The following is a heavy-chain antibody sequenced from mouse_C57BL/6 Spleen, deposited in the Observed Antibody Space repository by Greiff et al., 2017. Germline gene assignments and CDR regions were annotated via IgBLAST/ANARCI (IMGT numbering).Heavy chain of an antibody. CDR2: IYPGDGDT. CDR1: GYAFSSYW. J-gene: IGHJ2*01. Sequence: VQLQQSGAELVKPGASVKISCKASGYAFSSYWMNWVKQRPGKGLEWIGQIYPGDGDTNYNGKFKGKATLTANKASSTAYMQLSSLTSEDSAVYFCTISGGYPFDYWGQGTTLTVSS. CDR3: TISGGYPFDY. V-gene: IGHV1-80*01. D-gene: IGHD2-2*01.